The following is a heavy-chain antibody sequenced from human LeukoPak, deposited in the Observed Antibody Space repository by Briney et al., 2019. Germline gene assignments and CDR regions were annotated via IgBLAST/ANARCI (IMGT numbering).Heavy chain of an antibody. Sequence: GGSLRLSCAASGFTVSSYSMNWVRQAPGEGLEWVSSISSISSYIYYADSVKGRFTISRDNAKNSLYLQMSSLRAEDTAVYYCARDLPRVVVPPIRFQHWGAGTLVTVSS. CDR2: ISSISSYI. J-gene: IGHJ1*01. CDR3: ARDLPRVVVPPIRFQH. D-gene: IGHD2-2*01. V-gene: IGHV3-21*01. CDR1: GFTVSSYS.